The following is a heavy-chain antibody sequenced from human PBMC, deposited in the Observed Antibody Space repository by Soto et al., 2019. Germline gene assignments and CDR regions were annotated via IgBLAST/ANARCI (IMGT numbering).Heavy chain of an antibody. Sequence: QSGGSLSLSGAPSGFTFNPTAMPWFRQAPGRGLEWVSAISGSGGSTYYADSVKGRFTISRDNSKNTLYLQMNSLRAEDTAVYYCAKDPWGDLVGAILFLFSVWGQGTMVTVSS. V-gene: IGHV3-23*01. CDR1: GFTFNPTA. CDR3: AKDPWGDLVGAILFLFSV. D-gene: IGHD1-26*01. CDR2: ISGSGGST. J-gene: IGHJ3*01.